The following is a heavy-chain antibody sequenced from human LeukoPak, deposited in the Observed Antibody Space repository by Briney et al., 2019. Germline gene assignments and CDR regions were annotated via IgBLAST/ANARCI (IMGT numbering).Heavy chain of an antibody. V-gene: IGHV3-73*01. CDR3: TTHRVIAADRADY. Sequence: GGSLRLSCAAYGFTFSGSAMHWVRQASGKGLEWVGRIRSKANNYATAYAASVKGRFTISRDDSKNTLYLQMNSLKTEDTAVYYCTTHRVIAADRADYWGQGTLVTVSS. CDR2: IRSKANNYAT. D-gene: IGHD6-13*01. CDR1: GFTFSGSA. J-gene: IGHJ4*02.